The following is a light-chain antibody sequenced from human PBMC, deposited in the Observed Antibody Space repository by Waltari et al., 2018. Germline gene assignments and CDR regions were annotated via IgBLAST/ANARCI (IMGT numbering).Light chain of an antibody. J-gene: IGKJ2*01. CDR2: GAS. V-gene: IGKV3-15*01. Sequence: IVMTQSPATISVSPGEKATLSCRASQSVGGNLAWYQQKPGQAPRLLIYGASTWVTGLPARFSGSGSETEFTLTISSVQSEDFAVYYCQQYNDWPLYTFGQGTKLEIK. CDR1: QSVGGN. CDR3: QQYNDWPLYT.